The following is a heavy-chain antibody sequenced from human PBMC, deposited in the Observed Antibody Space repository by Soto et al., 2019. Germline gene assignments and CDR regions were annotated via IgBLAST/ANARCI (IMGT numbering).Heavy chain of an antibody. CDR2: IYYSGST. CDR3: ARRPPMIVVVQGAFDI. CDR1: GGSISSSSYY. Sequence: SETLSLTCTVSGGSISSSSYYWGWIRQPPGKGLEWIGSIYYSGSTYYNPSLKSRVTISVDTSKNQFSLKLSSVTAADTAVYYCARRPPMIVVVQGAFDIWGQGTMVTVSS. V-gene: IGHV4-39*01. D-gene: IGHD3-22*01. J-gene: IGHJ3*02.